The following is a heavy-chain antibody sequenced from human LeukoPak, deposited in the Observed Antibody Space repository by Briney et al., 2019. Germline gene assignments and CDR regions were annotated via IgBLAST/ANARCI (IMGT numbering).Heavy chain of an antibody. V-gene: IGHV4-59*01. CDR1: GGSISSYY. CDR2: IYYSGST. D-gene: IGHD3-16*01. CDR3: ARTTSGGLDT. Sequence: PSETLSLTCTVSGGSISSYYWSWIRQPPGKGLEWIAYIYYSGSTNYNPSLKSRVTISVDTSKNQFSLKLSSVTAADTAVYYCARTTSGGLDTWGQGTMVTVSS. J-gene: IGHJ3*02.